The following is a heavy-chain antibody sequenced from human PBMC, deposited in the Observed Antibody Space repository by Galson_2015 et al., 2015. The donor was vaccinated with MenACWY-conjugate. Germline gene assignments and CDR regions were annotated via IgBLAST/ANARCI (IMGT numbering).Heavy chain of an antibody. V-gene: IGHV1-46*01. CDR1: GYIFTRYY. CDR3: VREFHGETFDY. J-gene: IGHJ4*02. CDR2: INPSSGGT. Sequence: SVKVSCKASGYIFTRYYIHWVRQAPGQGLEWMGIINPSSGGTTYAQNFRGTVTMTRDTSTTTIYMELSNLRSEDTAVYYCVREFHGETFDYWGQGTLVTVSS. D-gene: IGHD2-21*01.